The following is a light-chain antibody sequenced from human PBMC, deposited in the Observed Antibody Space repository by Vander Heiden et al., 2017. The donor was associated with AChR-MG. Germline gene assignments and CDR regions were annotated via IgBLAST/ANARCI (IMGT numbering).Light chain of an antibody. V-gene: IGKV1-9*01. Sequence: DVQLTQSPSFLSASVGDRVTITCRASQGISNYLAWYQQKPGKAPELLIYSASTLQSGVPLRFSGSGFGTEFTLTISSLQPEDLATYYCQQLNSYLALTFGGGTKVEI. CDR1: QGISNY. CDR3: QQLNSYLALT. CDR2: SAS. J-gene: IGKJ4*01.